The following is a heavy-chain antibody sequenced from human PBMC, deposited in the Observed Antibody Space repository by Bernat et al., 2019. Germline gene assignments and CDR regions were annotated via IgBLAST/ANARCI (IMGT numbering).Heavy chain of an antibody. CDR1: GFTFSNYA. J-gene: IGHJ4*02. D-gene: IGHD5-12*01. CDR2: IPYDGSNE. CDR3: AREMVATIVYDS. V-gene: IGHV3-30-3*01. Sequence: QVQLVESGGGVVQPGRSLRLSCAASGFTFSNYAMHWVRQAPCEGLEWVAVIPYDGSNEYYAESVKGRFTISRDNSKNTLYLQMSSLRAEDTAVYYCAREMVATIVYDSWGQGTLVTVS.